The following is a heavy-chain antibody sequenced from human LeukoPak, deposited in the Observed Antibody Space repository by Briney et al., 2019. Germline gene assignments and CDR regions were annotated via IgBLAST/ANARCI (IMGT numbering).Heavy chain of an antibody. D-gene: IGHD2-2*02. V-gene: IGHV4-59*01. CDR3: ARVAAIDLIAAHHDY. Sequence: SETLSLTCTVSGGSISNYYWSWIRQPPGKGLEWIGYIYYSGSTNYNPSLKSRVTISVDTSKNQFSLKLKSVTAADTAVYFCARVAAIDLIAAHHDYWGQGTLVTVSS. CDR1: GGSISNYY. J-gene: IGHJ4*02. CDR2: IYYSGST.